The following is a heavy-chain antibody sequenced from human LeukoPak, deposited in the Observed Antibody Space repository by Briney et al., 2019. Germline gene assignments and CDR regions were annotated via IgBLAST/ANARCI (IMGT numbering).Heavy chain of an antibody. Sequence: SETLSLTCAVSSYSISSGYYWGWIRQPPGKGLEWIGSIYHSGSTYYNPSLKSRVTISVDTSKNQSSLKLSSVTAADTAVYYCARNLVRSSFDYWGQGTLVTVSS. V-gene: IGHV4-38-2*01. CDR3: ARNLVRSSFDY. CDR2: IYHSGST. D-gene: IGHD6-13*01. J-gene: IGHJ4*02. CDR1: SYSISSGYY.